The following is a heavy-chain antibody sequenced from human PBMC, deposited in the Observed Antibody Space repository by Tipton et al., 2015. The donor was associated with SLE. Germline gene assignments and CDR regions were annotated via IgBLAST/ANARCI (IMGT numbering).Heavy chain of an antibody. CDR3: ARGYKQLSRQWLATVYMDV. CDR2: IHHSGST. CDR1: GGSIISSSW. V-gene: IGHV4-4*02. J-gene: IGHJ6*03. D-gene: IGHD6-19*01. Sequence: TLSLTCAVSGGSIISSSWWSWVRQPPGKGLEWIGEIHHSGSTNSNPSLKSRVTISVDTSKNQFSLRLSSVTAADTAVYYCARGYKQLSRQWLATVYMDVWGKGTTVTVS.